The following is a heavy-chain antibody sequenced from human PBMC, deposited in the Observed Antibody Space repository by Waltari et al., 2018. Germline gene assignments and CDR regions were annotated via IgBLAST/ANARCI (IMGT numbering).Heavy chain of an antibody. V-gene: IGHV4-4*07. D-gene: IGHD3-3*01. Sequence: QVQLQESGPGLVKPSETLSLTCTVSGGSISSYYWSWIRQPAGKGLGWIGRIYTSGSTNYTPSLKSRVTMSVDTSKNQFSLKLSSVTAADTAVYYCARDGDFWSGPNAFDIWGQGTMVTVSS. CDR2: IYTSGST. CDR3: ARDGDFWSGPNAFDI. CDR1: GGSISSYY. J-gene: IGHJ3*02.